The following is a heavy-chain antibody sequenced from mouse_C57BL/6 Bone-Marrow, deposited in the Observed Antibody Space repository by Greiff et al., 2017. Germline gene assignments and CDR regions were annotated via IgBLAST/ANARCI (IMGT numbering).Heavy chain of an antibody. J-gene: IGHJ1*03. CDR3: ARPGRYWYFDV. CDR2: INPNNGGT. CDR1: GYTFTDYY. V-gene: IGHV1-26*01. Sequence: EVQLQQSGPELVKPGASVKISCKASGYTFTDYYMNWVKQSHGKSLEWIGDINPNNGGTSYNQQFKGKATLTVDKSSSTAYMELRSLTSEDSAVYYCARPGRYWYFDVWGTGTTVTVSS.